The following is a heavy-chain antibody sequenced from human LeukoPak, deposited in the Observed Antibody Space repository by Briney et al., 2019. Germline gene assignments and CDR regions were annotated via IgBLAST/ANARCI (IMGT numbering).Heavy chain of an antibody. CDR2: INAGSGNT. J-gene: IGHJ3*02. CDR3: ARRVTGTSAFDI. CDR1: GYTFINYA. V-gene: IGHV1-3*01. D-gene: IGHD1-20*01. Sequence: GASVKVSCKASGYTFINYAINWGRQAPGQSLEWLGWINAGSGNTKYSEKFQGRVTITADESTSTAYMELSSLRSEDTAVYYCARRVTGTSAFDIWGQGTMVTVSS.